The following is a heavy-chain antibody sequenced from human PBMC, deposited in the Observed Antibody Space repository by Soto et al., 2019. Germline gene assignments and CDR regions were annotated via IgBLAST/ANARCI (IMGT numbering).Heavy chain of an antibody. V-gene: IGHV3-15*02. CDR2: IKSWTDGGRV. Sequence: EVPLVESGGALVKPGESLTLSCAASGFTFNSAWMTWVRQAPGKGLEWVGRIKSWTDGGRVDTAAPVKGRFTISRDDSKNTFYLQINSLKSDDTAVYYYTTWRRDKSCTSVSCYGDGAYWGQGTLVTVSS. CDR1: GFTFNSAW. J-gene: IGHJ4*02. CDR3: TTWRRDKSCTSVSCYGDGAY. D-gene: IGHD2-2*01.